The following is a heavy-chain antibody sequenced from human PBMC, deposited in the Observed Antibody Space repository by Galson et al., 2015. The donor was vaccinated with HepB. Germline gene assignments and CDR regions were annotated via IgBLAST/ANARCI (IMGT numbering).Heavy chain of an antibody. D-gene: IGHD2-2*01. CDR1: GFTFSSAA. CDR3: AKDMQATY. J-gene: IGHJ4*02. Sequence: SLRLSCAASGFTFSSAAMTWVRQAPGKGLEWVSLISSSGDSTYYADSVKGRFTISRDDSKNKLYLHMNNLRAEDTAVYYCAKDMQATYWGQGTQVTVSS. CDR2: ISSSGDST. V-gene: IGHV3-23*01.